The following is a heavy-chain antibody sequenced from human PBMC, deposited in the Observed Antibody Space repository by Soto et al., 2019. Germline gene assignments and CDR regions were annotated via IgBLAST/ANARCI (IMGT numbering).Heavy chain of an antibody. CDR1: GFTVRSNY. V-gene: IGHV3-53*01. Sequence: GXSLRLSCAASGFTVRSNYMSWVRQAPVKGLEWVSVIYSGGSTYYADSVKGRFTISRDNSKNTLYLQMTSLRAEDTAVYYCAKLGSSTWSPHYYFDSWGQGSLVTVSS. CDR3: AKLGSSTWSPHYYFDS. J-gene: IGHJ4*02. D-gene: IGHD6-13*01. CDR2: IYSGGST.